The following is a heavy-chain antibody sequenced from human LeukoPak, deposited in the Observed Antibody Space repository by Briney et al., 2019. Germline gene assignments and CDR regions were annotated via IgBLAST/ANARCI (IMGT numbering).Heavy chain of an antibody. Sequence: GGSLRLSCAASGFTVSSDYLSWVRQAPGKGLEWVSGISNSGGTTYYADSVKGRFTISRDNSKDTLYLQMNSLRAEDTAVYYCAKDRGYWGQGTLVTVSA. J-gene: IGHJ4*02. CDR3: AKDRGY. CDR2: ISNSGGTT. V-gene: IGHV3-23*01. CDR1: GFTVSSDY.